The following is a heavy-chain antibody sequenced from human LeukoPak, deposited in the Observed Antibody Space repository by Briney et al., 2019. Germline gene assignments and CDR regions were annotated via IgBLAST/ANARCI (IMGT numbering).Heavy chain of an antibody. D-gene: IGHD2-2*01. J-gene: IGHJ4*02. CDR2: ISWNANSI. V-gene: IGHV3-9*01. CDR3: TKDMVEFRVVPAATYFDN. Sequence: GGSLRLSCAASGFTFDEYTMHWVRQAPGKGLEWVSGISWNANSIAYAESVKGRFSISRDNAKNSLFLQMNSLRPEDTAVYYCTKDMVEFRVVPAATYFDNWGQGTLVTVSS. CDR1: GFTFDEYT.